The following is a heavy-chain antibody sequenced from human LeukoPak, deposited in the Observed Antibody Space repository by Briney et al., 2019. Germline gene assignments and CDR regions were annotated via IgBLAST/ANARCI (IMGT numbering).Heavy chain of an antibody. V-gene: IGHV1-69*13. Sequence: GASVKVSCKVSGGTFSSYAISWVRQAPGQGLEWMGGIIPIFGTANYAQKFQGRVTITADESTSTAYMELSSLRSEDTAVYYCARTQYYDFWSGLYYFDYWGQGTLVTVSS. D-gene: IGHD3-3*01. J-gene: IGHJ4*02. CDR3: ARTQYYDFWSGLYYFDY. CDR2: IIPIFGTA. CDR1: GGTFSSYA.